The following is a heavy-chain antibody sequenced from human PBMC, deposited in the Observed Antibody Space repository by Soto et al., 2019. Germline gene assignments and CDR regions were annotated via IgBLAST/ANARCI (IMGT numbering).Heavy chain of an antibody. Sequence: ASVKVSCKASGGTFSSYAISWVRQAPGKGLEWMGGFDPEDGETIYAQKFQGRVTMTEDTSTDTAYMELSSLRSEDTAVYYCATVSDGAFDIWGQGTMVTVSS. CDR1: GGTFSSYA. CDR2: FDPEDGET. J-gene: IGHJ3*02. V-gene: IGHV1-24*01. CDR3: ATVSDGAFDI.